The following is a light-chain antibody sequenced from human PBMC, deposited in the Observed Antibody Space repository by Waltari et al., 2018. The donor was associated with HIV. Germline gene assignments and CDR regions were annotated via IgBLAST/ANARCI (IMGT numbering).Light chain of an antibody. CDR2: GNN. CDR1: LSNIVRTA. Sequence: QPVLSQAPSASGAPGQRLVISCSGDLSNIVRTAVSWYQHSPGRAPRLLIDGNNERPSEVPDRFSGSKSGSSASLAISGLQSEDEGDYFCAAWDDGLSGVIFGGGTRLTV. CDR3: AAWDDGLSGVI. V-gene: IGLV1-47*01. J-gene: IGLJ2*01.